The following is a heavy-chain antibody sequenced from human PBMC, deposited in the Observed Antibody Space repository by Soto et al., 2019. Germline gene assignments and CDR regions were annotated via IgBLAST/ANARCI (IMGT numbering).Heavy chain of an antibody. CDR1: GGSISSSSYY. CDR3: ARPYYDILTGYYTFFDY. J-gene: IGHJ4*02. CDR2: IYYSGST. D-gene: IGHD3-9*01. Sequence: SETLSLTCTVSGGSISSSSYYWGWIRQPPGKGLEWIGSIYYSGSTYYNPSLKSRVTISVVTSKNQFSLKLSSVTAADTAVYYCARPYYDILTGYYTFFDYWGQGTLVTVSS. V-gene: IGHV4-39*01.